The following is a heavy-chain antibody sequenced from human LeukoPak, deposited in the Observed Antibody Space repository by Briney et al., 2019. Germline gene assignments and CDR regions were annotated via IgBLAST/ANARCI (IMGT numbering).Heavy chain of an antibody. CDR2: ISAYNGNT. V-gene: IGHV1-18*01. CDR3: ARYTGGAERDIVVVPADDYYMDV. Sequence: GASVKVSCKASGYTFTSYGISWVRQAPGQGLEWMGWISAYNGNTNYAQKLQGRVTMTTDTSTSTAYMELRSLRSDDTAVYYCARYTGGAERDIVVVPADDYYMDVWGKGTTVTVSS. CDR1: GYTFTSYG. J-gene: IGHJ6*03. D-gene: IGHD2-2*01.